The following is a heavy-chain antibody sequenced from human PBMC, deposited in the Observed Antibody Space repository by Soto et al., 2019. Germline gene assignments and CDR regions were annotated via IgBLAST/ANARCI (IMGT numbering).Heavy chain of an antibody. J-gene: IGHJ4*02. V-gene: IGHV3-33*01. D-gene: IGHD5-12*01. CDR1: GFTFSSYG. CDR3: ARDSGWLQIQYYFDY. CDR2: IWYDGSNK. Sequence: GGSLRLSCAASGFTFSSYGMHWVRQAPGKGLEWVAVIWYDGSNKYYADSVKGRFTISRDNSKNTLYLQMNSLRAEDTAVYYCARDSGWLQIQYYFDYWGQGTLVTVSS.